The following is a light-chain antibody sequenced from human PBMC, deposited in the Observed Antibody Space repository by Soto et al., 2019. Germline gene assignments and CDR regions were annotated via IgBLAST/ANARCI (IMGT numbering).Light chain of an antibody. J-gene: IGLJ1*01. V-gene: IGLV1-40*01. CDR3: QSYDSSLSGYV. Sequence: QSVLKQPPSVSGAAGQRVTISCTGSSSNIGAGYDVHWYQQLPGTAPKLLIYGNSNRPSGVPDRFSGSKSGTAASLALTGLQAEDEADYYCQSYDSSLSGYVFGTGTKVTVL. CDR2: GNS. CDR1: SSNIGAGYD.